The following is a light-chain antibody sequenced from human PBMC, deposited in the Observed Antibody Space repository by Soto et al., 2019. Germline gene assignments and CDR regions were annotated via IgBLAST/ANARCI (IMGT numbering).Light chain of an antibody. CDR1: SSDVGAYNY. V-gene: IGLV2-14*01. CDR2: DVN. J-gene: IGLJ2*01. CDR3: TSWTTSTTMK. Sequence: QSALTQPASVSGSPGQSITISCTGTSSDVGAYNYVSWYQQHPGKAPKLMIYDVNIRPSGVSNRFSGSKSGNTASLTISGLQAEDEADYYCTSWTTSTTMKFGGGTKLTAL.